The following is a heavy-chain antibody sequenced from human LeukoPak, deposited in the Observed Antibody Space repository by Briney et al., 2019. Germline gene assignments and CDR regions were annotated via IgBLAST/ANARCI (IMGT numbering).Heavy chain of an antibody. CDR3: AKALYLRAFDI. V-gene: IGHV4-61*02. CDR1: GGSISSGSYY. J-gene: IGHJ3*02. Sequence: NPSETLSLTCTVSGGSISSGSYYWSWIRQPAGQGLEWVGRIYTSGSTNYNPSLKSRVTISVDTSKNQFSLKLSSVTAADTAVYYCAKALYLRAFDIWGQGTMVTVSS. CDR2: IYTSGST.